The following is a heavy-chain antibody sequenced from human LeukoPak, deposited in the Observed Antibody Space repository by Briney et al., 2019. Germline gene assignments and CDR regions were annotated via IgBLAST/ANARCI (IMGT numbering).Heavy chain of an antibody. CDR1: GFTFSSYA. CDR2: ISGSGGST. J-gene: IGHJ4*02. CDR3: AKHPYYDFWSGYPCYFDY. D-gene: IGHD3-3*01. V-gene: IGHV3-23*01. Sequence: GGSLRLSCAASGFTFSSYAMSWVRQAPGKGLEWVSAISGSGGSTYYADSVKGRFTISRDNSKNTLYLQMNSVRAEDTAVYYCAKHPYYDFWSGYPCYFDYWGRGTLVTVSS.